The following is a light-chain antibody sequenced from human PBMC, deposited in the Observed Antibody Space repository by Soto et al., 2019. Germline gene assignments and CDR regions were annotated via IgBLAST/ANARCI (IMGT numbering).Light chain of an antibody. CDR3: QHYNSYSEA. CDR2: AAS. J-gene: IGKJ1*01. V-gene: IGKV1-5*01. Sequence: GDGAPLSCRASQSVSSYLAWYQQKPVKAPKLLIYAASTLQSGVPSRFSGSGSGTEFTLTISSLQPDDFATYYCQHYNSYSEAFGQGTKVDIK. CDR1: QSVSSY.